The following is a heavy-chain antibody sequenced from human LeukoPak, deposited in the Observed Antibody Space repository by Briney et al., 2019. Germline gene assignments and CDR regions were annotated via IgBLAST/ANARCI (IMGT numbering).Heavy chain of an antibody. CDR1: RFTFSSYA. Sequence: GGSLRLSCAASRFTFSSYAMSWVRQAPGKGLEWVSAISGSGASTYYADSVKGRFNISRDNSKNTLYLQMNSLRAEDTAVYYCAKERGYSYGGNWFDPWGQGTLVTVSS. D-gene: IGHD5-18*01. J-gene: IGHJ5*02. CDR3: AKERGYSYGGNWFDP. V-gene: IGHV3-23*01. CDR2: ISGSGAST.